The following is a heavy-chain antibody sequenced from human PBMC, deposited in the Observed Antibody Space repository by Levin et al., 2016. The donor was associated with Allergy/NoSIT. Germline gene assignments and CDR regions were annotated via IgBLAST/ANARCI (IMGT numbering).Heavy chain of an antibody. Sequence: SETLSLTCTVSGGSISSYYWSWIRQPPGKGLEWIGYIYYSGSTNYNPSLKSRVTISVDTSKNQFSLKLSSVTAADTAVYYCAREAPFHYDSSGYYPHDAFDIWGQGTMVTVSS. V-gene: IGHV4-59*01. J-gene: IGHJ3*02. CDR3: AREAPFHYDSSGYYPHDAFDI. CDR2: IYYSGST. D-gene: IGHD3-22*01. CDR1: GGSISSYY.